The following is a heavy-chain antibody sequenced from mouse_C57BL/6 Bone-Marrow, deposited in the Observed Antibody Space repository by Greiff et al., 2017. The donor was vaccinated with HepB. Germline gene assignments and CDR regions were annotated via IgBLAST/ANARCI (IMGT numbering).Heavy chain of an antibody. J-gene: IGHJ2*01. CDR3: ARRSLLDY. V-gene: IGHV5-4*03. Sequence: EVKVVESGGGLVKPGGSLKLSCAASGFTFSSYAMSWVRQTPEKRLEWVATISDGGSYTYYPDNVKGRFTISRDNAKNNLYLQMSHLKSEDTAMYYCARRSLLDYWGQGTTLTVSS. CDR1: GFTFSSYA. CDR2: ISDGGSYT.